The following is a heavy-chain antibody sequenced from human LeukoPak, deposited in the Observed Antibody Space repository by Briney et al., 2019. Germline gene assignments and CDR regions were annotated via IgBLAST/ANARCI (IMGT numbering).Heavy chain of an antibody. J-gene: IGHJ4*02. D-gene: IGHD3-16*01. V-gene: IGHV1-69*01. CDR3: AKDGARWY. CDR2: IIPIFGTA. Sequence: SVKASCKASGGTFSSYAISWVRQAPGRGLEWMGGIIPIFGTANYAQKFQGRVTITADESTSTAYMELSSLRSEDTAVYYCAKDGARWYWGQGTLVTVSS. CDR1: GGTFSSYA.